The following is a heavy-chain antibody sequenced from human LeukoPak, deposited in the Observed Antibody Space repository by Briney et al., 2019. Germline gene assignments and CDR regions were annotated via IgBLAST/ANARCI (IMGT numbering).Heavy chain of an antibody. V-gene: IGHV1-8*01. Sequence: GASEKVPCKGSGFTFTTYDINWVRQATGQGLEWMGWMHPNSGNTGYAQKFQGRVTMTRNTAISTAYMELSSLRSEDTAVYYCAGTRGYGDYDWGQGTLVTVSS. J-gene: IGHJ4*02. D-gene: IGHD4-17*01. CDR3: AGTRGYGDYD. CDR1: GFTFTTYD. CDR2: MHPNSGNT.